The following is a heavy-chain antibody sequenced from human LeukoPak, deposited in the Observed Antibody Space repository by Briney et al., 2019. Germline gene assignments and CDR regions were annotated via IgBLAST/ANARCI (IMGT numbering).Heavy chain of an antibody. CDR3: AQDRYCTSTSYYGGYRFDP. J-gene: IGHJ5*02. Sequence: PGGSLRLSCAASGFTFSSYGMRWVRQAPGKGLEWVAFIRDDGSNKYYADSVKGRFTISRDNSKNTLYLQMNSRRAEDTAVYYCAQDRYCTSTSYYGGYRFDPWGQGTMVIVAS. V-gene: IGHV3-30*02. CDR2: IRDDGSNK. D-gene: IGHD2-2*01. CDR1: GFTFSSYG.